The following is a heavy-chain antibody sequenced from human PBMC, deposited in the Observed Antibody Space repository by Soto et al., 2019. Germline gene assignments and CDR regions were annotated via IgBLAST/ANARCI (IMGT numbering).Heavy chain of an antibody. D-gene: IGHD3-3*01. CDR3: AKDLVGYDFWSGYYKGYVDY. Sequence: GGSMRISCAASGVTFSSYAMSWVRKAPGKGLEWVSAISGSGGSTYYADSVKGRFTISRDNSKNTLYLQMNSLRAEDTAVYYCAKDLVGYDFWSGYYKGYVDYWGQGTLVTVSS. CDR1: GVTFSSYA. V-gene: IGHV3-23*01. J-gene: IGHJ4*02. CDR2: ISGSGGST.